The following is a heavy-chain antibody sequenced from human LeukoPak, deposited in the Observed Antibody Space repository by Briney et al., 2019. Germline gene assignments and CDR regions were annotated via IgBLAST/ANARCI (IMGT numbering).Heavy chain of an antibody. D-gene: IGHD2/OR15-2a*01. CDR1: GFTFSNYG. CDR3: AREGPRGNSQFDY. V-gene: IGHV3-33*01. CDR2: IWYDGSNK. Sequence: GGSLRLSCAASGFTFSNYGMHWVRQAPGKGLEWVALIWYDGSNKYYTDSVKGRLTTSRDNSKNTLYLQMNSLRAEDTAVYYCAREGPRGNSQFDYWGQGTLVTVSS. J-gene: IGHJ4*02.